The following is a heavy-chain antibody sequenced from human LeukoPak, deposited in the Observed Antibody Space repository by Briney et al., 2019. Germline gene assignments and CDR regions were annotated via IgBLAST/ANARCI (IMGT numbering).Heavy chain of an antibody. CDR1: GFTVSSNY. D-gene: IGHD4-11*01. V-gene: IGHV3-15*01. Sequence: GGSLRLSCAASGFTVSSNYMTWVRQAPGKGLEWVARIKSQNTGGTADYAAPVKGRFTISRDDSENTLFLQMNSLNTDDTAVYYCTKTFYSDSTFDYWGRGTLVTVSS. J-gene: IGHJ4*02. CDR3: TKTFYSDSTFDY. CDR2: IKSQNTGGTA.